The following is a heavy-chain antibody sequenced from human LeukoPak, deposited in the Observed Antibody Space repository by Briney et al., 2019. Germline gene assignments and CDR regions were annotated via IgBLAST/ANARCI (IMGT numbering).Heavy chain of an antibody. CDR2: IYYSGSA. D-gene: IGHD3-3*01. Sequence: SETLSLTCTVSSYSISSGYYWGWIRQPPGKGLEWIGSIYYSGSAYYNPSLKSRVTISVDTSKNQFSLKVNSVTTADTAVYYCARVPHGETIFGVVLYWFDPWGQGTLVTVSS. CDR1: SYSISSGYY. V-gene: IGHV4-38-2*02. J-gene: IGHJ5*02. CDR3: ARVPHGETIFGVVLYWFDP.